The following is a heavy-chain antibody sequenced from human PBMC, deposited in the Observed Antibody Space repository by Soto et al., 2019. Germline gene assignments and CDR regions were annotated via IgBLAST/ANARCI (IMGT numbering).Heavy chain of an antibody. Sequence: QVQLVQSGAEVKKPGASVKVSCKTSGYTFTNYDINWVRQATGQGLEWMGWTNPKSGYTGSAQKFQGRVNMTRESCIRTAYMELPSLTSEDTVGYYCARTAGDLDCWGQGTLITVSS. J-gene: IGHJ4*02. V-gene: IGHV1-8*01. CDR2: TNPKSGYT. D-gene: IGHD4-17*01. CDR1: GYTFTNYD. CDR3: ARTAGDLDC.